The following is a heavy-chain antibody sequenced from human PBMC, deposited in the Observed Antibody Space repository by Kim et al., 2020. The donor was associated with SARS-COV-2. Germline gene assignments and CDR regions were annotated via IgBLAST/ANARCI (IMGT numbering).Heavy chain of an antibody. Sequence: LSLTCAASGFTFNAFGVHWVRQASGKGLEWVGRIRNKGNNYATTYAASVKGRFTISRDDSKNTAYLQMNSLKTEDTAMYYCSGSRDGYRSDYWGQGTLVTVSS. J-gene: IGHJ4*02. V-gene: IGHV3-73*01. CDR1: GFTFNAFG. CDR2: IRNKGNNYAT. CDR3: SGSRDGYRSDY. D-gene: IGHD5-18*01.